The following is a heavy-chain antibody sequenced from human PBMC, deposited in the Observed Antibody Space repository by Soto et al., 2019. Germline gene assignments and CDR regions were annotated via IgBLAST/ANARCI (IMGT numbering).Heavy chain of an antibody. CDR2: IYYRGST. CDR3: ARVSSGLWYFDY. D-gene: IGHD6-19*01. Sequence: QVQLQESGPGLVKPSEPLSLTCTVSGGSISSYYWSWIRQPPGKGLEWIGYIYYRGSTNYNPSLKSRVTISVNTSKNQFSLKLTSVTAADTAVYYCARVSSGLWYFDYWGQGTLVTVSS. V-gene: IGHV4-59*01. J-gene: IGHJ4*02. CDR1: GGSISSYY.